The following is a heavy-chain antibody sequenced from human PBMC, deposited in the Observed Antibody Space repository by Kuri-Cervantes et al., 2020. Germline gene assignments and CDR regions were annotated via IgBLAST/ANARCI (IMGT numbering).Heavy chain of an antibody. CDR3: AKDDRSGGSCYKH. D-gene: IGHD2-15*01. CDR1: GGSISSGSYY. CDR2: IYTSGST. J-gene: IGHJ4*02. V-gene: IGHV4-61*02. Sequence: SETLSLTCTVSGGSISSGSYYWSWIRQPAGEGLEWIGRIYTSGSTNYNPSLKSRVTISVDTSKNQFSLKLSSVTAADTAVYYCAKDDRSGGSCYKHWGQGTLVTVSS.